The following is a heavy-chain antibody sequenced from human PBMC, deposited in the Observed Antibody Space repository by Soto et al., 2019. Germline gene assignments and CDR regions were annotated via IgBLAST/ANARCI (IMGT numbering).Heavy chain of an antibody. Sequence: GESLKISCKGSGYSFISYWITWVRQMPGKGLEWMGRIDPTDSYTNYSPSFQGHVTISADKSISTAYLQWSSLKASDTAMYHCARLGRDDFNDYLNWFDPWGQGTLVTVSS. CDR1: GYSFISYW. V-gene: IGHV5-10-1*01. CDR3: ARLGRDDFNDYLNWFDP. J-gene: IGHJ5*02. D-gene: IGHD4-4*01. CDR2: IDPTDSYT.